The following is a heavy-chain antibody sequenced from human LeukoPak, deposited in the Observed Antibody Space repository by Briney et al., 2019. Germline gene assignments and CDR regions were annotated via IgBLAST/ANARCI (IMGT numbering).Heavy chain of an antibody. Sequence: ASVKVSCKASGYTFTSYGISWVRQAPGQGLEWMGWISAYNGNTNYAQKLQGRVTMTTDTSTSTAYMELRSLRSDDTAVYYCARDRYHYDSSGYLGPDYRGQGTLVTVSS. CDR2: ISAYNGNT. CDR3: ARDRYHYDSSGYLGPDY. CDR1: GYTFTSYG. D-gene: IGHD3-22*01. V-gene: IGHV1-18*01. J-gene: IGHJ4*02.